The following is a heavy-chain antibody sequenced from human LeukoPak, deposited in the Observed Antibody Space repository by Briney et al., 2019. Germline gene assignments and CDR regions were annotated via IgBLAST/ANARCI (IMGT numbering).Heavy chain of an antibody. Sequence: ASVKVSCKASGYSFTSYYMHWVRQAPGQGLEWMGIINPSGGSTKYAQKFQGRVTMTRDMSTSTVYMELSSLRSEDTAVYYCARGSYPGWFDPWGQGTLVTVSS. J-gene: IGHJ5*02. CDR3: ARGSYPGWFDP. V-gene: IGHV1-46*01. CDR2: INPSGGST. CDR1: GYSFTSYY. D-gene: IGHD1-26*01.